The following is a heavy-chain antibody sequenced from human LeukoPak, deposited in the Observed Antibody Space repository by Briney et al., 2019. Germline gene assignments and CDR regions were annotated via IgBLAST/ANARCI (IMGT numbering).Heavy chain of an antibody. V-gene: IGHV3-30*02. Sequence: PGGSLRLSCAASGFTFSSYGMHWVRQAPGKGLEWVAFIRYDGSKKYYADSVKGRFTISRDNSKNTLYLQMNSLRPEDTAVYYCAKDQGGGTDYWGQGTLVAVSS. CDR2: IRYDGSKK. CDR1: GFTFSSYG. J-gene: IGHJ4*02. CDR3: AKDQGGGTDY. D-gene: IGHD3-16*01.